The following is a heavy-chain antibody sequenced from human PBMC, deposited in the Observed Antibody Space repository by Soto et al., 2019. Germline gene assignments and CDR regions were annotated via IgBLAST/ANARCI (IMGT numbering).Heavy chain of an antibody. Sequence: EVQLLESGGGLVQPGGSLRLSCAASGFTFSSYAMSWVRQAPGKRLEWVSAISGSGGSTYYADSVKGRFTISRDNSKNTLYLQMNSLRAEDTAVYYCAKDSDSRYYDFWSGYGNWFDPWGQGTLVTVSS. D-gene: IGHD3-3*01. CDR1: GFTFSSYA. V-gene: IGHV3-23*01. J-gene: IGHJ5*02. CDR3: AKDSDSRYYDFWSGYGNWFDP. CDR2: ISGSGGST.